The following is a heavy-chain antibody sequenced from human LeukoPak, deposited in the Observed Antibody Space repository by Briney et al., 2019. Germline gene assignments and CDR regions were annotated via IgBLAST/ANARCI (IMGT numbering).Heavy chain of an antibody. J-gene: IGHJ4*02. D-gene: IGHD1-26*01. CDR3: AKEGRGMGAATMDY. CDR1: GFTFSSDE. V-gene: IGHV3-23*01. CDR2: ISGSGGST. Sequence: PGGSLRLSCAASGFTFSSDEMNWVRQAPGKGLEWVSGISGSGGSTYYADSVGRFSISRDDSNNTLYLQLTSLRADDTAVYYCAKEGRGMGAATMDYWGQGTLVTVSS.